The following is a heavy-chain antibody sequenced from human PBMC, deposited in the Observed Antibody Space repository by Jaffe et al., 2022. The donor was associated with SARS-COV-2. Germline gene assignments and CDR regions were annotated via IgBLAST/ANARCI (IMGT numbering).Heavy chain of an antibody. D-gene: IGHD3-3*02. Sequence: QVQLQQWGAGLLKPSETLSLTCAVYGGSFSGYYWSWIRQPPGKGLEWIGEINHSGSTNYNPSLKSRVTISVDTSKNQFSLKLSSVTAADTAVYYCASLAVSSQGLDVWGQGTTVTVSS. CDR1: GGSFSGYY. J-gene: IGHJ6*02. CDR2: INHSGST. V-gene: IGHV4-34*01. CDR3: ASLAVSSQGLDV.